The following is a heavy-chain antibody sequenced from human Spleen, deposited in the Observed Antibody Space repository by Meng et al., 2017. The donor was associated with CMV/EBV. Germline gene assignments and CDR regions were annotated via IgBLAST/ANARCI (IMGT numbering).Heavy chain of an antibody. D-gene: IGHD1-1*01. Sequence: SVKVSCKASGGTFSSYAISWVRQAPGQGLEWMGGIIPIIGTTHYAQRFQGRVTLTADKSTATTYMDLSRLTSEDTAVYYCARAHDFNWYDPWGQGTLVTVSS. J-gene: IGHJ5*02. CDR2: IIPIIGTT. CDR3: ARAHDFNWYDP. CDR1: GGTFSSYA. V-gene: IGHV1-69*06.